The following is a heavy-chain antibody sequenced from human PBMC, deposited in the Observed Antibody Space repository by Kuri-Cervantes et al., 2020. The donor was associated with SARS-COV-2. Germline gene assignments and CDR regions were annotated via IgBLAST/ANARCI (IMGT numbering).Heavy chain of an antibody. CDR3: ARDVVHDFWSGCENWFDP. Sequence: GGSLRLSCAASGFTFSSYWMHWVRQAPGKGLVGVSRINSDGSSTSYADSVKGRFTISRDNAKNTLYLQMNSLRAEDTAVYYCARDVVHDFWSGCENWFDPWGQGTLVTVSS. V-gene: IGHV3-74*01. CDR1: GFTFSSYW. CDR2: INSDGSST. J-gene: IGHJ5*02. D-gene: IGHD3-3*01.